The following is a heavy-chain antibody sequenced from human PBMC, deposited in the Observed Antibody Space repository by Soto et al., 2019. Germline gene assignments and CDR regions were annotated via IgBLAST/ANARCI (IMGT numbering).Heavy chain of an antibody. CDR2: IHYSGSV. D-gene: IGHD2-21*02. V-gene: IGHV4-30-4*01. CDR3: VREDDGGDRDYYGLDV. J-gene: IGHJ6*02. Sequence: VQLQESGPGLVRPSQTLTLTCNVSGGSISSDHYHWTWIRQPPGKGLEWIGYIHYSGSVHYNPSLQSRVTMSVDTSKNLFSLKLSSVTAADTAVYFCVREDDGGDRDYYGLDVWGQGTTVTVSS. CDR1: GGSISSDHYH.